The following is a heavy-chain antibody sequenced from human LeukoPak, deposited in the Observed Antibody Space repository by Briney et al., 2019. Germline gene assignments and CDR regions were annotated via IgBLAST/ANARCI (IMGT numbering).Heavy chain of an antibody. V-gene: IGHV3-23*01. J-gene: IGHJ4*02. D-gene: IGHD2-21*02. Sequence: PGGSLRLSCAASGFTFSSYAMSWVRQAPGKGLEWVSTISGSGGSTNHADSVKGRFTISRDDSKNTLYLQMNSLRAEDTAVYYCAKDHSVVTAISIFDYWGQGTLVTVSS. CDR2: ISGSGGST. CDR1: GFTFSSYA. CDR3: AKDHSVVTAISIFDY.